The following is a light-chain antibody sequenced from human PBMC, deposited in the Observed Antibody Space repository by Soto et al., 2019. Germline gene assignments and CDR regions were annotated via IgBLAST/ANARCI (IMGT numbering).Light chain of an antibody. CDR3: SSYTSSSSYV. CDR2: EVS. V-gene: IGLV2-14*02. J-gene: IGLJ1*01. CDR1: GSDVGSYKL. Sequence: QSALTQPASVSGSLGQSITIPCTGIGSDVGSYKLVSWYQQHPGKAPKLMIYEVSNRPSGVSNRFSGSKSGNTASLTISGLQAEDEADYYCSSYTSSSSYVFGTGTKLTVL.